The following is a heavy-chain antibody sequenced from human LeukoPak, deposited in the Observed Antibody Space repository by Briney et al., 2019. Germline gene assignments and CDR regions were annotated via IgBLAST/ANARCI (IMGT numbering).Heavy chain of an antibody. CDR2: INHSGST. CDR1: GGSFSGYY. Sequence: SETLSLTCAVYGGSFSGYYWSWIRQPPGKGLEWIGEINHSGSTNYNPSLKSRVTISVDTSKNQFSLKLSSVTAADTAVYYCARVNSGYDWGGGYYYYYMDVWGKGTTVTISS. V-gene: IGHV4-34*01. J-gene: IGHJ6*03. D-gene: IGHD5-12*01. CDR3: ARVNSGYDWGGGYYYYYMDV.